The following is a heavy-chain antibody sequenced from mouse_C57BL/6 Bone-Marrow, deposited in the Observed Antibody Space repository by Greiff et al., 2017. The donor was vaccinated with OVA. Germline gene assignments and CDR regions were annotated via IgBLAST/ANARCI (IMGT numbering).Heavy chain of an antibody. J-gene: IGHJ3*01. CDR1: GYTFTSYG. CDR2: IYPRSGNT. V-gene: IGHV1-81*01. CDR3: VGSSPWFAY. Sequence: QVQLKESGAELARPGASVKLSCEASGYTFTSYGISWVKQRTGQGLEWIGEIYPRSGNTYYNEKFKGKATLTADKSSSTAYMELRSLTSEDSAVYFCVGSSPWFAYWGQGTLVTVSA. D-gene: IGHD1-1*01.